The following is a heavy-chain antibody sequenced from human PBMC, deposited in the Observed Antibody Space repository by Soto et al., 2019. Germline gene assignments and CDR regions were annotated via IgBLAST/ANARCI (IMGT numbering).Heavy chain of an antibody. V-gene: IGHV4-59*01. CDR3: ARDPTASYYYYGMAV. D-gene: IGHD4-17*01. CDR1: GGSISSYY. CDR2: IYYSGST. J-gene: IGHJ6*02. Sequence: PSETLSLTCTVSGGSISSYYWSWIRQPPGKGLEWIGYIYYSGSTNYNPSLKSRVTISVDTSKNQFSLKLSSVTAADTAVYYCARDPTASYYYYGMAVLGQGTTVTVSS.